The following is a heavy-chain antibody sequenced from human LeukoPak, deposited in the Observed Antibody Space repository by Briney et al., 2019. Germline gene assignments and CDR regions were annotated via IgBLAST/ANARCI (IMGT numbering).Heavy chain of an antibody. Sequence: GGSLRLSCAASGFTFSSYSMNWVRQAPGKGLEWVSYISSSSSTIYYADSVKGRFTISRDNAKNSLYLQMNSLRAEDTAVYYCARDGGCSGGSCYYLFDYWGQGTLVTVSS. D-gene: IGHD2-15*01. CDR2: ISSSSSTI. J-gene: IGHJ4*02. CDR3: ARDGGCSGGSCYYLFDY. CDR1: GFTFSSYS. V-gene: IGHV3-48*01.